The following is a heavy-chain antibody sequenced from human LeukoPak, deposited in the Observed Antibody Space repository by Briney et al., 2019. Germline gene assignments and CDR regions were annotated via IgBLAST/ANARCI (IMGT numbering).Heavy chain of an antibody. D-gene: IGHD3-9*01. CDR3: ARSTTYYDILTGYYRGEFDY. Sequence: PSETLSLTCTVSGGSISSYYWSWIRQPPGKGLEWIGYIYYSGSTNYNPSLKSRVTISVDTSKNQFSLKLSSVTAADTAVYYCARSTTYYDILTGYYRGEFDYWGQGTLVTVSS. J-gene: IGHJ4*02. CDR1: GGSISSYY. V-gene: IGHV4-59*01. CDR2: IYYSGST.